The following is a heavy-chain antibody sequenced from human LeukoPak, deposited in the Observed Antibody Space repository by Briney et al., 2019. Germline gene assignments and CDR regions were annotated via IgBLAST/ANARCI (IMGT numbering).Heavy chain of an antibody. CDR2: ISAYNGNT. CDR3: ARALTGSSWYGY. CDR1: GYTFTSYG. V-gene: IGHV1-18*01. Sequence: ASVKVSCKASGYTFTSYGISWVRQAPGQGLEWMGWISAYNGNTNYAQKFQGRVTMTRDTSISTAYMELSRLRSDDTAVYYCARALTGSSWYGYWGQGTLVTVSS. J-gene: IGHJ4*02. D-gene: IGHD6-13*01.